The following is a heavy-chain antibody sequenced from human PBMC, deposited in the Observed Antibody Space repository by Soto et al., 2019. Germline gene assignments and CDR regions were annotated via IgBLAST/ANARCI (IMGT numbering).Heavy chain of an antibody. CDR2: IKSKADGETK. CDR3: CVIKRRDQYSTSGYWFDP. Sequence: EMHLVDSGGGLVKPGGSLRLSCAASGFTFSHAWMSWVRQAPGKGLEWVGRIKSKADGETKDYGAPVRGRFTISRDDSQDILYLHMNSLRIEDTAVYYCCVIKRRDQYSTSGYWFDPWGPGTLFTVSS. D-gene: IGHD4-4*01. V-gene: IGHV3-15*01. CDR1: GFTFSHAW. J-gene: IGHJ5*02.